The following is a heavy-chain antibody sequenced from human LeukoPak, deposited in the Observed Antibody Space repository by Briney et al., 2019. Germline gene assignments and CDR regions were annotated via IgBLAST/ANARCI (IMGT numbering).Heavy chain of an antibody. D-gene: IGHD2-15*01. Sequence: QPGGSLRLSCAASGFTFDTYTMNWVRQAPGTGLEWVSYIDTTSTTMYYADSVKGRFTISRDNAKNSLYLQMNSLRVEDTAVYYCTRGLVVVAQYFQHWGQGTLVTVSS. CDR1: GFTFDTYT. CDR3: TRGLVVVAQYFQH. J-gene: IGHJ1*01. CDR2: IDTTSTTM. V-gene: IGHV3-48*01.